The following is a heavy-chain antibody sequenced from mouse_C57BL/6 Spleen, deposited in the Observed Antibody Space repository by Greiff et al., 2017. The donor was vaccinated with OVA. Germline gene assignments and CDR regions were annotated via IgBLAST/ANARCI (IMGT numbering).Heavy chain of an antibody. Sequence: VQLKQSGPELVKPGASVKISCKASGYSFTGYYMNWVKQSPEKSLEWIGEINPSTGGTTYNQKFKAKATLTVDKSSSTAYMQLKSLTSEDSAVYYCARNYYGTRDYAMDYWGQGTSVTVSS. V-gene: IGHV1-42*01. D-gene: IGHD1-1*01. CDR2: INPSTGGT. CDR1: GYSFTGYY. CDR3: ARNYYGTRDYAMDY. J-gene: IGHJ4*01.